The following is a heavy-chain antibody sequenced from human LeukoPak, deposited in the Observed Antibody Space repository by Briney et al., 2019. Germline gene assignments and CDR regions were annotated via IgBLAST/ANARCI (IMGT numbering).Heavy chain of an antibody. J-gene: IGHJ4*02. CDR3: AVRFDY. CDR1: GFTFSNYN. V-gene: IGHV3-48*04. Sequence: GGSLRLSCAAPGFTFSNYNMNWVRQAPGRGLEWVSEVSTSGESTYYADSVKGRFTISRDNAKKSLYLQMNSLRVEDTAVYYCAVRFDYWGQGILVTVSS. D-gene: IGHD3-16*02. CDR2: VSTSGEST.